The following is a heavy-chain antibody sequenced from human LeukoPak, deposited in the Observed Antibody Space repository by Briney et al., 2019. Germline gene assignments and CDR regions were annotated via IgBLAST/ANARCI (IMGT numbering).Heavy chain of an antibody. CDR1: EFTFSSYE. CDR2: IRSKANSYAT. V-gene: IGHV3-73*01. J-gene: IGHJ6*03. Sequence: GGSLRLSCAASEFTFSSYEMNWVRQASGKGLEWVGRIRSKANSYATAYAASVKGRFTISRDDSKNTLYLQMNSLRAEDTAVYYCAKDHRTDGYYYYYMDVWGKGTTVTISS. CDR3: AKDHRTDGYYYYYMDV. D-gene: IGHD1-1*01.